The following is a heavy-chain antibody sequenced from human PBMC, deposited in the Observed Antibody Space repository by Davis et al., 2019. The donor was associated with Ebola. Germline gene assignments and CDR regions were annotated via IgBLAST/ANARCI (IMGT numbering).Heavy chain of an antibody. Sequence: PGGSLRLSCAASGFTFSSYAMSWVRQAPGKGLEWVSGISGSGGSTYYADSVKGRFTISRDNSKNTLYLQMNSLRAEDTAVYYCAKETVVVVAATPWSRMDVWGQGTTVTVSS. CDR3: AKETVVVVAATPWSRMDV. CDR2: ISGSGGST. J-gene: IGHJ6*02. D-gene: IGHD2-15*01. V-gene: IGHV3-23*01. CDR1: GFTFSSYA.